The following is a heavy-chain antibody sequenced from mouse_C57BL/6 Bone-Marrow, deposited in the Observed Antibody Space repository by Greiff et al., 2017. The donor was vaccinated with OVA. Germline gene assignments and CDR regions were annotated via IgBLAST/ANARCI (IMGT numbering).Heavy chain of an antibody. V-gene: IGHV1-55*01. CDR2: IYPGSGST. D-gene: IGHD2-5*01. J-gene: IGHJ4*01. CDR3: ARAPYYSNYGYYARDD. CDR1: GYTFTSYW. Sequence: VQLQQPGAELVKPGASVKMSCKASGYTFTSYWLTWVKQRPGQGLEWIGDIYPGSGSTNYNEKFKSKATLTVDTSSSTAYMQLSSLTSEDSAVYYCARAPYYSNYGYYARDDWGQGTSVTVSS.